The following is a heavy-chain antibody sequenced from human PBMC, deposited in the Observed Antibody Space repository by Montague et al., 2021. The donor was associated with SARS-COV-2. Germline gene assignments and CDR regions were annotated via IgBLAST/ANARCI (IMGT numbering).Heavy chain of an antibody. D-gene: IGHD5-18*01. Sequence: SETLSLTCTVTGGPISGSSDYWGWIRQSPGKGLEWIASVDYSGNTYYSPSLKSRLTLSVDTSKNQFSLKLNSVTATDTALYYCARREYSYGWGDWGQGTLGTVSS. V-gene: IGHV4-39*01. CDR3: ARREYSYGWGD. CDR2: VDYSGNT. J-gene: IGHJ4*02. CDR1: GGPISGSSDY.